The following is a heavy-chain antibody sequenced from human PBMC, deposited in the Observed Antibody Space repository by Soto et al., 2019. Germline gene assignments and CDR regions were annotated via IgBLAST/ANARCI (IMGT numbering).Heavy chain of an antibody. CDR1: GYTFTGYY. CDR3: ARDQSEYSSSAYYYGMDV. V-gene: IGHV1-2*04. CDR2: INPNSGGT. D-gene: IGHD6-6*01. J-gene: IGHJ6*02. Sequence: GASVKVSCKASGYTFTGYYMHWVRQAPGQGLEWMGWINPNSGGTNYAQKFQGWVTMTRDTSISTAYMELSRLRSDDTAVYYCARDQSEYSSSAYYYGMDVWGQGTTVTVSS.